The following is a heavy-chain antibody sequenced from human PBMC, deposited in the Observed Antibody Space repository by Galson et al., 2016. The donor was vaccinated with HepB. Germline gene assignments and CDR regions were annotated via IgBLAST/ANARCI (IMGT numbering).Heavy chain of an antibody. CDR2: INLSGPGT. CDR1: GFHFTSYY. V-gene: IGHV1-46*01. Sequence: SVKVSCKASGFHFTSYYIHWVRQASGQGPEWTGLINLSGPGTNYAQKFQGRVTMTSDTSASTVHMELNSLTSEDTAVYYCARNFGGLDAFDMWGQGTKVTVSS. D-gene: IGHD1-7*01. CDR3: ARNFGGLDAFDM. J-gene: IGHJ3*02.